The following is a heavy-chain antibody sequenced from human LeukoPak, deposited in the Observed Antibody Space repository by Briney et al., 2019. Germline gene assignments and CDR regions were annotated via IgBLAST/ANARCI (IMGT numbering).Heavy chain of an antibody. CDR2: VYYTGVT. V-gene: IGHV4-39*07. CDR3: ARERSSSGGHNWFDP. Sequence: PSETLSLTCSVSGDSITSGHFWWGWIRQPPGKGLEWIGSVYYTGVTSTNPFFRSRMSISVDTSKNQFSLNLTSVTAADAAVYYCARERSSSGGHNWFDPWGQGTLVTVSS. J-gene: IGHJ5*02. D-gene: IGHD4-23*01. CDR1: GDSITSGHFW.